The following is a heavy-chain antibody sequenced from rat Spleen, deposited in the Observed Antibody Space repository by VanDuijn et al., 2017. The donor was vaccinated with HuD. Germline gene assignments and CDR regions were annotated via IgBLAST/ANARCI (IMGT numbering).Heavy chain of an antibody. CDR2: ISPSGGSI. CDR3: ARQSWGSDYFDY. D-gene: IGHD4-1*01. CDR1: GFTFRDYD. J-gene: IGHJ2*01. V-gene: IGHV5-25*01. Sequence: EVQLVESGGGLVQPGRSLKLSCAASGFTFRDYDMAWVRQAPTKGLEWVASISPSGGSIFYRDSMKGRFTISRDNAKSTLYLHMDSLRSEDTATYYCARQSWGSDYFDYWGQGVMVTVSS.